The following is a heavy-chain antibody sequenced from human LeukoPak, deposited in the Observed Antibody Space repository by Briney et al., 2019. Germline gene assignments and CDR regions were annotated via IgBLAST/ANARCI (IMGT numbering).Heavy chain of an antibody. CDR3: ARDHCRGGSCSLWFDP. V-gene: IGHV3-7*01. Sequence: GGSLRLSCAASGFMFSSYWMSWVRQAPGKGLEWVADIKEDGSEKSYVDSVKGRFTISRGNAKNSLYLQMNTLRAEDTAVYYCARDHCRGGSCSLWFDPWGQGTLVTVSS. CDR2: IKEDGSEK. J-gene: IGHJ5*02. D-gene: IGHD2-15*01. CDR1: GFMFSSYW.